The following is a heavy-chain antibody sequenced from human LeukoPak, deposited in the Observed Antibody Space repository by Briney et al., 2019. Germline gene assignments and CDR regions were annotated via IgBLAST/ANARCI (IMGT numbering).Heavy chain of an antibody. CDR1: EYTFTDYY. CDR2: ISPNTGGT. Sequence: ASVKVSCKASEYTFTDYYIHWTRQAPGQGLEWMGRISPNTGGTDHAQEFRDKITMTRDTSISTAYIELSRLISDDTAVYYCARGGRSGYRYFDYWGQGTLVTVSS. J-gene: IGHJ4*02. CDR3: ARGGRSGYRYFDY. D-gene: IGHD5-18*01. V-gene: IGHV1-2*06.